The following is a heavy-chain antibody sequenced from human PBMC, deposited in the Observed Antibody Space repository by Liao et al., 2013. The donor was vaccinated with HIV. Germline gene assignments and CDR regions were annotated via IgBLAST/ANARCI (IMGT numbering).Heavy chain of an antibody. CDR3: ARGRYYYDSINEYFHH. J-gene: IGHJ1*01. CDR1: GDSISYYY. Sequence: IQLHQWGAGLLRPSETLSLNCTVSGDSISYYYWSWIRQSAGKGLEWIGRIYSSGTTNYNPSLKSRVTMSVDTSKNQFSLNLTSVTAADTAVYYCARGRYYYDSINEYFHHWGQGTQVTVSS. D-gene: IGHD3-22*01. V-gene: IGHV4-59*10. CDR2: IYSSGTT.